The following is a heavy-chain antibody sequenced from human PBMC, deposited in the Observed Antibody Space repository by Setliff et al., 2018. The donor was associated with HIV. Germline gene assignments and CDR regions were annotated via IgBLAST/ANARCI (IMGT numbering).Heavy chain of an antibody. CDR1: GYSFTSSG. CDR3: ARAPLTVSSSNYRFHYDY. V-gene: IGHV1-18*01. D-gene: IGHD4-4*01. Sequence: ASVKVSCKASGYSFTSSGVSWVRQAPGQGLEWMGWINIRNGNTNYAQKFQGRVTMTTDTSTSTAYMGLRSLRSDDTAVYYCARAPLTVSSSNYRFHYDYWGLGTLVTVSS. J-gene: IGHJ4*02. CDR2: INIRNGNT.